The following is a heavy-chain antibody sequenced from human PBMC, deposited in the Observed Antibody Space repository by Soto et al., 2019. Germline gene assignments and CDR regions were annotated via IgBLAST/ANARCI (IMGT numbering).Heavy chain of an antibody. Sequence: GSLRLSCAASGFTFINNVFIFFRHAPGKWLEWVSAISGSGGSAYYAGSVKGRFTISRDNSKNTLYLQMNSLRAEDTAVYYCAKSIAVADDWGQGTLVTVSS. CDR2: ISGSGGSA. V-gene: IGHV3-23*01. J-gene: IGHJ4*02. D-gene: IGHD6-19*01. CDR1: GFTFINNV. CDR3: AKSIAVADD.